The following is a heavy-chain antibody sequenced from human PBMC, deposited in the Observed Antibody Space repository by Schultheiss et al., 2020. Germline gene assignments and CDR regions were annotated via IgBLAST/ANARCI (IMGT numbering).Heavy chain of an antibody. V-gene: IGHV3-23*01. Sequence: GGSLRLSCAVSGLTFSSYAMSWVRQAPGKGLEWVSGISGSSGSTYYADSVKGRFTISRDNSKDTLYLQMNSLRAEDTAVYYCAKGRALWFGESEDFWGQGTLVTVSS. J-gene: IGHJ4*02. CDR1: GLTFSSYA. CDR3: AKGRALWFGESEDF. CDR2: ISGSSGST. D-gene: IGHD3-10*01.